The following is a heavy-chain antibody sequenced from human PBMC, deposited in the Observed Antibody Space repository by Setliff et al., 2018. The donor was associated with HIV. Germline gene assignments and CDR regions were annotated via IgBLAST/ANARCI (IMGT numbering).Heavy chain of an antibody. CDR3: ARGGITGSYGYFQQ. J-gene: IGHJ1*01. V-gene: IGHV1-18*01. D-gene: IGHD1-20*01. CDR1: GYTFTSYG. Sequence: ASVKVSCKASGYTFTSYGISWVRQAPGQGLEWMGWVAPNSGRTNYAQDFQDRVTMTTDTSSNTAYMELKSLRSDDTAVYYCARGGITGSYGYFQQWGQGTLVTVSS. CDR2: VAPNSGRT.